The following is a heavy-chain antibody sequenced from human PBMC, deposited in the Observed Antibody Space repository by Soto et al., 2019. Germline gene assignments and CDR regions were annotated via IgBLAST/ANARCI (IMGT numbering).Heavy chain of an antibody. V-gene: IGHV5-10-1*01. CDR3: ARRGFIAAADYYYVWTS. Sequence: GESLKISCKGSGYSFTSYWISWVRQMPGKGLEWRGRIDPSDSYTNYSPSFQGHVTISADKSISTAYLQWSSLKASDTAMYYCARRGFIAAADYYYVWTSGAKGPRSPSP. D-gene: IGHD6-13*01. J-gene: IGHJ6*02. CDR1: GYSFTSYW. CDR2: IDPSDSYT.